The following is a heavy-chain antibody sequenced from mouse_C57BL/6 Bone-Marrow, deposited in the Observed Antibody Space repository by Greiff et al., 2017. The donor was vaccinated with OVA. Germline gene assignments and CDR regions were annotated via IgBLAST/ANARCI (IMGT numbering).Heavy chain of an antibody. D-gene: IGHD2-4*01. CDR1: GYAFSSYW. CDR3: ARRSDDYDLFDY. J-gene: IGHJ2*01. Sequence: QVQLKQSGPELVKPGASVKISCKASGYAFSSYWMNWVKQRPGKGLEWIGRIYPGDGDTNYNGKFKGKATLAADKSSSTAYMQLSSLTSEDSAVYFCARRSDDYDLFDYWGQGTTLTVSS. V-gene: IGHV1-82*01. CDR2: IYPGDGDT.